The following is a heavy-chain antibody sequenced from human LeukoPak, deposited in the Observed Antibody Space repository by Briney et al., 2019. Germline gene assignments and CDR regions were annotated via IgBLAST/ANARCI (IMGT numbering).Heavy chain of an antibody. CDR1: GYSISSGYY. CDR3: ARLHWNSNY. V-gene: IGHV4-38-2*01. Sequence: KPSETLSLTCAVSGYSISSGYYWGWIRQPPGKGLEWIGSIYHSGSTYCNPSLKSRVTISVDTSKNQFSLKLTSVTAADTAVYYCARLHWNSNYWGQGTLVTVSS. CDR2: IYHSGST. D-gene: IGHD1-7*01. J-gene: IGHJ4*02.